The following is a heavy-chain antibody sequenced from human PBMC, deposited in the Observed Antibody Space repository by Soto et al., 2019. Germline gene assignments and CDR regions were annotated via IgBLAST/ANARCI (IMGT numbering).Heavy chain of an antibody. J-gene: IGHJ4*02. D-gene: IGHD6-19*01. CDR1: GYTFTSYD. CDR3: ARKEQWLAGPQD. CDR2: MNPNSGNT. V-gene: IGHV1-8*01. Sequence: ASVKVSCKASGYTFTSYDINWVRQATGQGLEWMGWMNPNSGNTGYAQKFQGRVTMTRNTSISTAYMELSSLRSEDTAVYYCARKEQWLAGPQDWGQGTLVTVSS.